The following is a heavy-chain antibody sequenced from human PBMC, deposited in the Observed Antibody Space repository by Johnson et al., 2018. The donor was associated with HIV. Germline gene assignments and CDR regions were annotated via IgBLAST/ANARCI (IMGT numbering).Heavy chain of an antibody. CDR1: GFTFSSYA. Sequence: MLLVESGGGLVQPGGSLRLSCAASGFTFSSYAMSWVRQAPGKGLEWVSAISGSGGSTYYADSVKGRFTISRDNAKNSRYMQMNSRRAEDTALYYCARGVGGAGDDAFDIWGQGTMVTVSA. D-gene: IGHD1-26*01. J-gene: IGHJ3*02. CDR3: ARGVGGAGDDAFDI. V-gene: IGHV3-23*04. CDR2: ISGSGGST.